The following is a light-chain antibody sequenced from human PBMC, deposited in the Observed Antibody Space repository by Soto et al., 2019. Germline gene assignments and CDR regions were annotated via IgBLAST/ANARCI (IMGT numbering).Light chain of an antibody. J-gene: IGLJ1*01. CDR3: SSRTASNPYV. CDR2: EVS. Sequence: QSALTQPASVSGSPGQSITISCTGTSSDIRAYNSVSWYQQHPGKAPKLMIYEVSNRPSGVSNRFSASKSGNTASLTISGLHAEDEADYYCSSRTASNPYVFGTGTKVTVL. V-gene: IGLV2-14*01. CDR1: SSDIRAYNS.